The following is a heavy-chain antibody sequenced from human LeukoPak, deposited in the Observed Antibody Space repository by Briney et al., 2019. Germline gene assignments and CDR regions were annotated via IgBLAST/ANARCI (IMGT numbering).Heavy chain of an antibody. Sequence: PGGSLRLSCAACGFTFSSYAMSWVRQAPGKGLEWVGGIKSKTDGGTTDYAAPVKGRFTISRDDSKNTLYLQMNSLKTEDTAVYYCTTSVDYWGQGTLVTVSS. V-gene: IGHV3-15*01. CDR2: IKSKTDGGTT. J-gene: IGHJ4*02. CDR3: TTSVDY. CDR1: GFTFSSYA.